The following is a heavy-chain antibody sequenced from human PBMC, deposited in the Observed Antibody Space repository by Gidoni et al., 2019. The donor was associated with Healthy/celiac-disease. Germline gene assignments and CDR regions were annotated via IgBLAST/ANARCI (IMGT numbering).Heavy chain of an antibody. V-gene: IGHV3-48*03. CDR3: ARSRGYGDYHDY. CDR2: ISRSGSTI. Sequence: EVQLLASGGGLVQPGVSLILSCASSGFNVSSYEMNWVRQAQGNGLEWVSYISRSGSTIYYADSVKGGVTISRDNAKNSLYLQMNSLRAEDTAVYDCARSRGYGDYHDYWGQGSRVTVSS. CDR1: GFNVSSYE. J-gene: IGHJ4*02. D-gene: IGHD4-17*01.